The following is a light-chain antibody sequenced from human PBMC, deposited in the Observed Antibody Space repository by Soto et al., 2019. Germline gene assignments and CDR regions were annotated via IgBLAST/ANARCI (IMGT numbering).Light chain of an antibody. CDR2: KVS. J-gene: IGKJ2*01. CDR3: MQGTHQTLIP. V-gene: IGKV2-30*01. Sequence: DVVMTQSPLSLPVTLGQPASISCRSSQSLVYSDGNTYLNWFQQRPGQSPRRLIYKVSNRDSGVPDRFSGSGSGTDFTLKISRVEAEDVGVYYCMQGTHQTLIPFGQGTKLEIK. CDR1: QSLVYSDGNTY.